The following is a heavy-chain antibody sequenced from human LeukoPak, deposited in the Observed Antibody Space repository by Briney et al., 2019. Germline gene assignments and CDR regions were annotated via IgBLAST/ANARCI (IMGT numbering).Heavy chain of an antibody. CDR1: GGSISSYY. D-gene: IGHD5-12*01. CDR3: AREHPVAIAPDY. CDR2: IYSTGST. J-gene: IGHJ4*02. Sequence: SETLSLTCTVSGGSISSYYWSWIRQPAGKGLEWIGRIYSTGSTNYNPSLKSRVTMSVDTSKNQFSLKLTSMTAADTAVYYCAREHPVAIAPDYWGQGTLVTVSS. V-gene: IGHV4-4*07.